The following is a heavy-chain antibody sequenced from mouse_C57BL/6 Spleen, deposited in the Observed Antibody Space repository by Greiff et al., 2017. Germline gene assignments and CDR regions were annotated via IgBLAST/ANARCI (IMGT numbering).Heavy chain of an antibody. CDR3: LRPLSYYGSSIYAMDY. V-gene: IGHV10-1*01. CDR2: IRSKSNNYAT. CDR1: GFSFNTYA. D-gene: IGHD1-1*01. Sequence: EVKLVESGGGLVQPKGSLKLSCAASGFSFNTYAMNWVRQAPGKGFEWVARIRSKSNNYATYYADSVKDRFTISRDDSESMLYLQMNNLKTEDTAMYYCLRPLSYYGSSIYAMDYWGQGTSVTVSA. J-gene: IGHJ4*01.